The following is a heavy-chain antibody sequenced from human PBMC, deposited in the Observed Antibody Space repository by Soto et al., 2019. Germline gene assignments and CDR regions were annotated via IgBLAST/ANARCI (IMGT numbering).Heavy chain of an antibody. CDR3: ARPRIMITFGGVRYYYGMDV. V-gene: IGHV3-74*01. CDR1: GFTFSSYW. D-gene: IGHD3-16*01. CDR2: INSDGSST. J-gene: IGHJ6*02. Sequence: GSLRLSCAASGFTFSSYWMHWVRQAPGKGLVWVSRINSDGSSTSYADSVKGRFTISRDNAKNTLYLQMNSLRAEDTAVYYCARPRIMITFGGVRYYYGMDVWGQGTTVTVSS.